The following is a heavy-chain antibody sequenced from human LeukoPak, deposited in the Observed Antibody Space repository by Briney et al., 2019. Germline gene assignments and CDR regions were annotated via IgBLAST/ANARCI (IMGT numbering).Heavy chain of an antibody. Sequence: PGGSLRLSCAASGFTFSNYAMHWVRQAPGKGLEWVAVISYDGSNKYYADSVKGRFTISRDNSKNTLYLQMNSLRAEDTAVYYCASEHRGRRDGYQRQGGVYWGQGTLVTVSS. J-gene: IGHJ4*02. V-gene: IGHV3-30*04. CDR1: GFTFSNYA. CDR2: ISYDGSNK. D-gene: IGHD5-24*01. CDR3: ASEHRGRRDGYQRQGGVY.